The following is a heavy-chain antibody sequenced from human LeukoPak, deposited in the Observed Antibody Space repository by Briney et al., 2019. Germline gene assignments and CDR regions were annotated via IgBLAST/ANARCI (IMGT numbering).Heavy chain of an antibody. J-gene: IGHJ3*02. Sequence: PGGSLRLSCAASGFTFSSYWMHWVRQAPGKGLVWVSRINSDGSSTSYADSVKGRFTISRDNAKNTLHLQMNSLRAEDTAVYYCAKEGRLALDAFDIWGQGTMVTVSS. CDR1: GFTFSSYW. CDR3: AKEGRLALDAFDI. V-gene: IGHV3-74*01. CDR2: INSDGSST.